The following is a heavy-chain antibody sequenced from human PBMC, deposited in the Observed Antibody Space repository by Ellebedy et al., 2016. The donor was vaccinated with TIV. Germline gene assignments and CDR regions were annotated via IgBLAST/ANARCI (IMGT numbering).Heavy chain of an antibody. J-gene: IGHJ6*02. CDR1: GFNVSTNH. D-gene: IGHD2-21*01. Sequence: GESLKISCAVSGFNVSTNHMTWVRQAPGRGLEWVSILNSGGATDYADSVKGRFIISRDDVKNTLHLQMYRLRAEDTAVYYCARERRYCGNECYLYYYYGMDVWGQGTTVTVSS. V-gene: IGHV3-66*01. CDR2: LNSGGAT. CDR3: ARERRYCGNECYLYYYYGMDV.